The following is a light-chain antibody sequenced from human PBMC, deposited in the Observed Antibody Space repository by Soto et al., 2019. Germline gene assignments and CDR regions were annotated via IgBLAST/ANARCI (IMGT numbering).Light chain of an antibody. CDR3: SSRTTSNPDV. CDR2: EVS. J-gene: IGLJ1*01. V-gene: IGLV2-14*01. CDR1: SSDIGAYNS. Sequence: QSALTQPASVSGSPGQSITISCTGTSSDIGAYNSVSWYQQHPGKAPKLMIYEVSNRPSGVSNRFSASKSGNTASLTISGLQAEDEADYYCSSRTTSNPDVFGTGTKLNVL.